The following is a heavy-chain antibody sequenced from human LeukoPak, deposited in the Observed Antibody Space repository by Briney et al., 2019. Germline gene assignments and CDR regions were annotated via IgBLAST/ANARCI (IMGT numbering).Heavy chain of an antibody. CDR2: ISYDGSNK. CDR3: ASLTGSYSNYFDY. J-gene: IGHJ4*02. V-gene: IGHV3-30*14. D-gene: IGHD1-26*01. CDR1: GFTFSSYA. Sequence: GGSLRLSCAASGFTFSSYAMHWVRRAPGKGLEWVAVISYDGSNKYYADSVKGRFTISRDNSKNTLYLQMNSLRAEDTAVYYCASLTGSYSNYFDYWGQGTLVTVSS.